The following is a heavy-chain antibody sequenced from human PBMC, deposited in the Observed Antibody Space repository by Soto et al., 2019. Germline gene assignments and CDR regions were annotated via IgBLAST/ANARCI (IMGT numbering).Heavy chain of an antibody. V-gene: IGHV5-51*01. J-gene: IGHJ4*02. CDR2: IYPGDSDT. CDR1: GYSFTSYW. D-gene: IGHD3-22*01. CDR3: ARPTYYYDSSGYDVGADY. Sequence: PGESLKISCKGSGYSFTSYWIGWVRQMPGKGLEWMGIIYPGDSDTRYSPSFQGQVTISADKSISTAYLQWSSLKASDTAMYYCARPTYYYDSSGYDVGADYWGQVTLVTVSS.